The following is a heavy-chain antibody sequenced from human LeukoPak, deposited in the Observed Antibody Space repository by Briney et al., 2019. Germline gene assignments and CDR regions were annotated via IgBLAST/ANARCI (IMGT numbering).Heavy chain of an antibody. V-gene: IGHV1-46*01. J-gene: IGHJ4*02. CDR1: GYTFTSYY. Sequence: ASVKVSCKASGYTFTSYYMHWVRQAPGQGLEWMGIINPSGGSTSYPQKFQGRITMTRDTPTSTVYMELSSLRSEDTAVYYCARDTYYYDSSGYSYYFDYWGQGTLVTVSS. CDR3: ARDTYYYDSSGYSYYFDY. D-gene: IGHD3-22*01. CDR2: INPSGGST.